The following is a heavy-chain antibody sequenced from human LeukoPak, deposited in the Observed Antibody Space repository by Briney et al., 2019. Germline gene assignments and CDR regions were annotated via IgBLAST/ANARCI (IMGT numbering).Heavy chain of an antibody. CDR1: GFTFTTYG. V-gene: IGHV3-33*01. CDR2: LWSHGLDK. CDR3: ARHSDTSSHYSFVGY. Sequence: GGSLRLFCATSGFTFTTYGFHWVRQASGKGLEWVAVLWSHGLDKYYAESVEGRFNVSRENSQNTVYLQTNTEREEDTGVYYCARHSDTSSHYSFVGYWGQGTLVTVSS. D-gene: IGHD3-22*01. J-gene: IGHJ4*02.